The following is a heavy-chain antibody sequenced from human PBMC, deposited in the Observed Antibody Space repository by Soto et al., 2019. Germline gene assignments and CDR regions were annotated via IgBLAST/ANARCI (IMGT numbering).Heavy chain of an antibody. CDR3: ARGGVGYCSGGSCPQNWFDP. Sequence: QVQLVQSGAEVKKPGASVKVSCKASGYTFTNYGISWVRQARGQGLEWMGWISAYNGNTNYAQKLQGRVTMTTDTSTSTAYMELRSLRSDDTAVYYCARGGVGYCSGGSCPQNWFDPWGQGTLVTVSS. CDR2: ISAYNGNT. J-gene: IGHJ5*02. D-gene: IGHD2-15*01. CDR1: GYTFTNYG. V-gene: IGHV1-18*01.